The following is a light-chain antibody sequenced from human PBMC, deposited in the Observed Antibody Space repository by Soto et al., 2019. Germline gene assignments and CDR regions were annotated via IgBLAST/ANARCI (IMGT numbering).Light chain of an antibody. V-gene: IGKV1-39*01. CDR2: AAS. CDR1: QGGSPY. CDR3: QQSHTPPHT. Sequence: DIQMTQSSSCLSASVGDRVSITCRASQGGSPYLNWYHQKPGTAPKLLIYAASSLQSGVPSRFSGSASGTDFTLTISSLHPEDFGTYSCQQSHTPPHTFGQGTKLEIK. J-gene: IGKJ2*01.